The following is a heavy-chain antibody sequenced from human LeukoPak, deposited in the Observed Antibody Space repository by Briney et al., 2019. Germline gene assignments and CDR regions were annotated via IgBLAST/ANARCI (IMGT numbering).Heavy chain of an antibody. Sequence: PSGTLSLTCAVSGGSLSNNDWWSWVRQPPGKGLEWIVEIHLSGSTNYNPSLSSRVTISVDKSKNHFSLRLNSVTAADTAAYYCARVRGIAAPGDYYYYMDVWGKGTTVTVS. CDR1: GGSLSNNDW. D-gene: IGHD6-13*01. CDR2: IHLSGST. J-gene: IGHJ6*03. CDR3: ARVRGIAAPGDYYYYMDV. V-gene: IGHV4-4*02.